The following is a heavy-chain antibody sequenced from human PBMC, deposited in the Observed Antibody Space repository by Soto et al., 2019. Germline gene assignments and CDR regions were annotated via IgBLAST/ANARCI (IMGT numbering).Heavy chain of an antibody. D-gene: IGHD1-1*01. CDR1: GFAFGSYW. J-gene: IGHJ4*02. Sequence: VQLVESGGGLVQPGGSLRLSCAASGFAFGSYWMHWVRQAPGKGLVWVSRISQDGAIATQADSVKGRFTISRDNAKNTLFLQMNSLGADDTAGYYCLRDQRHWNEFADQWGQGTLVTVSS. CDR3: LRDQRHWNEFADQ. CDR2: ISQDGAIA. V-gene: IGHV3-74*01.